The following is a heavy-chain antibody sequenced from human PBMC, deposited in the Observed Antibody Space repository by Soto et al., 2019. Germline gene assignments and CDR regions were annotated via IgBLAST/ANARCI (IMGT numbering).Heavy chain of an antibody. Sequence: PSETLSLTCAVYGGSFSGYYWSWIRQPPGKGLEWIGYIYYSGSTNYNPSLKSRVTISVDTSKNQFSLKLSSVTAADTAVYYCARDRGCTNGVCYAFDYWGQGTLVTVSS. D-gene: IGHD2-8*01. J-gene: IGHJ4*02. CDR2: IYYSGST. V-gene: IGHV4-59*01. CDR3: ARDRGCTNGVCYAFDY. CDR1: GGSFSGYY.